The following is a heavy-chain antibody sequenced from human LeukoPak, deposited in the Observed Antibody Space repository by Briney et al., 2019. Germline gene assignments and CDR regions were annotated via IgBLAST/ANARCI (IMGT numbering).Heavy chain of an antibody. CDR3: AREFCSGATCYADD. CDR1: GFSISGNY. CDR2: IYSGGNT. D-gene: IGHD2-15*01. J-gene: IGHJ4*02. V-gene: IGHV3-66*01. Sequence: GGSLRLSCAASGFSISGNYMSWVRQAPGKGLGWVSVIYSGGNTHYADSVKGRLTISRDNSKNTLYLQMNSLRAEDKAVYYCAREFCSGATCYADDWGQGTLVTVSS.